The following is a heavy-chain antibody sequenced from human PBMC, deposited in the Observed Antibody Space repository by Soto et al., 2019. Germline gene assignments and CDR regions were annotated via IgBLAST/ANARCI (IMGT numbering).Heavy chain of an antibody. CDR3: AKTALGWFDP. Sequence: PSETLSLTCSVSGGSISSYYWSWIRQPPGKGLEWIGYIFNSGRSGSTNYNPSLKSRVIISVDTSKNQLSLKMSSVTAADTAVYYCAKTALGWFDPWGQGTLVTVSS. V-gene: IGHV4-59*01. J-gene: IGHJ5*02. D-gene: IGHD2-21*02. CDR1: GGSISSYY. CDR2: IFNSGRSGST.